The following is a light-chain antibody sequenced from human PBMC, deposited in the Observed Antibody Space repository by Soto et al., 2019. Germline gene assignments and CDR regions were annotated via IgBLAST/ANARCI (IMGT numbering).Light chain of an antibody. CDR3: SSYTSATTDV. CDR1: SSDVGGYNY. Sequence: QSALTQPASVSGSPGQSSTISCTGTSSDVGGYNYVSWYQHHPGKAPKLMIHEVSDRPSGISNRFSGSKSGNTASLTISGLQAEDEADYYCSSYTSATTDVFGTGTKLTVL. V-gene: IGLV2-14*01. J-gene: IGLJ1*01. CDR2: EVS.